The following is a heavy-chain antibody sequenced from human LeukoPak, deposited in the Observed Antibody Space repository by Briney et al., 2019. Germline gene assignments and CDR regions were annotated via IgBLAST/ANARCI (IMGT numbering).Heavy chain of an antibody. J-gene: IGHJ4*02. CDR3: ARVGRIVVVPAAYGEPDYFDY. V-gene: IGHV1-8*01. D-gene: IGHD2-2*01. CDR1: GYTFTSYD. Sequence: ASVTVSCKASGYTFTSYDINWVRQATGHGLEWMGWMHPNSGNTGYEQKFQGRVTMTRNTSISTAYMELSSLRSEDTAVYYCARVGRIVVVPAAYGEPDYFDYWGQGTLVTVSS. CDR2: MHPNSGNT.